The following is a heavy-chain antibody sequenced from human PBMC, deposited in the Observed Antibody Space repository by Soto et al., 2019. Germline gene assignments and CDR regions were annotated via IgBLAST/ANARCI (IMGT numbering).Heavy chain of an antibody. Sequence: SETLSLTCSVSGASVTSGSYFWTWIRQLPGKGLQWIGYIYSSGATHYNLSLQSRLSMSLDTSGNHFSLRLTSVTVADTAVYYCAVHRATPGAALSNWFGPWGQGSLVTVS. CDR2: IYSSGAT. CDR3: AVHRATPGAALSNWFGP. V-gene: IGHV4-31*02. D-gene: IGHD1-26*01. J-gene: IGHJ5*02. CDR1: GASVTSGSYF.